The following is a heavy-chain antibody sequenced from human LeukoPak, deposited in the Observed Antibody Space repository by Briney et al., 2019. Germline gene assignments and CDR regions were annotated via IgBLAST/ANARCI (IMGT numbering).Heavy chain of an antibody. CDR2: INHSGST. J-gene: IGHJ5*02. CDR1: GGSFSGYY. D-gene: IGHD6-19*01. Sequence: SETLSLTCAVYGGSFSGYYWSWIRQPPGKGLEWLGEINHSGSTNYNPSLKSRVTISVDTSKNQFSLKLSSVTAADTAVYYCARAPKIYFYIAVAAPGRWFDPWGQGTLVTVSS. V-gene: IGHV4-34*01. CDR3: ARAPKIYFYIAVAAPGRWFDP.